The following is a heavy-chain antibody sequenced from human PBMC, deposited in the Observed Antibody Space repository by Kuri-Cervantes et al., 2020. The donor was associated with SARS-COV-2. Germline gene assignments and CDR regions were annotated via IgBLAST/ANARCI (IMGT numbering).Heavy chain of an antibody. J-gene: IGHJ4*02. CDR1: GFTFSSYS. D-gene: IGHD1-26*01. CDR2: ISGSGGST. Sequence: GGSLRLSCAASGFTFSSYSMNWVRQAPGKGLEWVSAISGSGGSTYYADSVKGRFTISRDNSKNTLYLQMNSLRAEDTAVYYCAKEFSGSYWTGNFDYWGQGTLVTVSS. V-gene: IGHV3-23*01. CDR3: AKEFSGSYWTGNFDY.